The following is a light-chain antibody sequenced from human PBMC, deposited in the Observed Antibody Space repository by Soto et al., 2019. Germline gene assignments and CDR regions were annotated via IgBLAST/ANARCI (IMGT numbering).Light chain of an antibody. CDR1: TSNIGRNT. CDR2: STN. CDR3: ASWNDSLHGEV. J-gene: IGLJ2*01. Sequence: QSVLTQPPSASGTPGQRLTISCAGRTSNIGRNTVTWYQQLPGTAPKLLIYSTNQRASGVPDRFSGSRSGTSASLAISGLQSEDEADYYCASWNDSLHGEVFGGGTKLTVL. V-gene: IGLV1-44*01.